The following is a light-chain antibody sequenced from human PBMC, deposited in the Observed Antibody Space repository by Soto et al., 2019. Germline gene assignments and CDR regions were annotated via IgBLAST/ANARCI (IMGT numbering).Light chain of an antibody. J-gene: IGKJ1*01. CDR2: AAS. CDR1: LPISNY. V-gene: IGKV1-27*01. Sequence: DIQRTHSPSSLSASVRDRVTITCRASLPISNYLAWYQQKPGKIPNLLIYAASTLQTGVPSRFSGSGSGTDFTLTISYLQSEDFGTYYCQQFYNYPRTFGQGTKVDIK. CDR3: QQFYNYPRT.